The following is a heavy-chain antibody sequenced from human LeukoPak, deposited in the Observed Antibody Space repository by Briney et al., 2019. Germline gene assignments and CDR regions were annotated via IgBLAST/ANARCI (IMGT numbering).Heavy chain of an antibody. CDR2: INSDGSST. CDR3: ARVFPFGGVIGLLGY. CDR1: GFTLSSSW. Sequence: GGSLRLSCAASGFTLSSSWMQRVRQAPGHGLVWLSRINSDGSSTSYADSVKGRVTISRDNAKDTLYLQMNSLRAEDTAVYCCARVFPFGGVIGLLGYWGQGTLVNGSS. V-gene: IGHV3-74*01. J-gene: IGHJ4*02. D-gene: IGHD3-16*02.